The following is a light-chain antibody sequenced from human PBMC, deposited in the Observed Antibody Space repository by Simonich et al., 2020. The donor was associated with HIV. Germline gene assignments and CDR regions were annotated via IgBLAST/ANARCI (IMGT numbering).Light chain of an antibody. V-gene: IGKV1-39*01. CDR1: QSISSY. Sequence: DIQMTQSPSSLSAYVGDKVTITCRASQSISSYLHWYQQKPGKAPKLLIYAASSLQSGVPSRFSGSGSGTDFTLTISSLQPEDFATYYCQQSYSTPPTFGQGTKVEIK. CDR2: AAS. J-gene: IGKJ1*01. CDR3: QQSYSTPPT.